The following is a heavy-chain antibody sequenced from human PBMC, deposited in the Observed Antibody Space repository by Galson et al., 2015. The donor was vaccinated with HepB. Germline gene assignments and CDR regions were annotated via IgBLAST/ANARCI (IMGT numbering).Heavy chain of an antibody. J-gene: IGHJ6*03. D-gene: IGHD1/OR15-1a*01. CDR2: ISSSSSYI. CDR3: ASRGGRITGTTGMDV. CDR1: GFTFSSYS. Sequence: SLRLSCAASGFTFSSYSMNWVRQAPGKGLEWVSSISSSSSYIYYADSVKGRFTISRDNAKNSLYLQMNSLRAEDTAVYYCASRGGRITGTTGMDVWGKGTTVTVSS. V-gene: IGHV3-21*01.